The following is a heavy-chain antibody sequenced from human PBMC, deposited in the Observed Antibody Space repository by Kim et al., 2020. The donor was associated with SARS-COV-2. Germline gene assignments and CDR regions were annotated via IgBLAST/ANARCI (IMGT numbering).Heavy chain of an antibody. D-gene: IGHD1-26*01. Sequence: TPSIKSRETKSVDTSKNQFSLELSSVTAADTAVYYCARPIVGATTGPFDPWGQGTLVTVSS. J-gene: IGHJ5*02. CDR3: ARPIVGATTGPFDP. V-gene: IGHV4-39*01.